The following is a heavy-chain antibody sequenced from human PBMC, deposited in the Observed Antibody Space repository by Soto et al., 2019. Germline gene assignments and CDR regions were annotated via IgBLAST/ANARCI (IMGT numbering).Heavy chain of an antibody. V-gene: IGHV3-74*01. Sequence: EVQLVESGGGLVQPGGSLRISCAASGFTFSSYWMHWVRQAPGKGLVWVSRINSDGSSTSYADSVKGRFTISRDNAKNTLYLQMNSLRAEDTAVYYCVVATIYDYYYYYMDVWGKGTTVTVSS. CDR2: INSDGSST. CDR3: VVATIYDYYYYYMDV. J-gene: IGHJ6*03. CDR1: GFTFSSYW. D-gene: IGHD5-12*01.